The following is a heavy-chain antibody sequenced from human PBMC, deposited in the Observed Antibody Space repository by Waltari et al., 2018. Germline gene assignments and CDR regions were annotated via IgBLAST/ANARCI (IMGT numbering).Heavy chain of an antibody. CDR3: ARDRHNWNYGWWFDP. CDR2: IYYSGST. D-gene: IGHD1-7*01. J-gene: IGHJ5*02. Sequence: QVQLQESGPGLVKPSETLSLTCTVSGGSISSYYWSWIRQPPGKGLEWIGYIYYSGSTNYNPSLKSRVTISVDTSKNQFSLKLSSVTAADTAVYYCARDRHNWNYGWWFDPWGQGTLVTVSS. V-gene: IGHV4-59*01. CDR1: GGSISSYY.